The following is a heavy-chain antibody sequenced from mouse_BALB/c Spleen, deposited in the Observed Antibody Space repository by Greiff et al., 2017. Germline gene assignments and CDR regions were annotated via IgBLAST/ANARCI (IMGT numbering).Heavy chain of an antibody. Sequence: EVKVEESGGGLVQPGGSRKLSCAASGFTFSSFGMHWVRQAPEKGLEWVAYISSGSSTIYYADTVKGRFTISRDNPKNTLFLQMTSLRSEDTAMYYCARRYGNYDYAMDYWGQGTSVTVSS. J-gene: IGHJ4*01. V-gene: IGHV5-17*02. CDR1: GFTFSSFG. D-gene: IGHD2-10*02. CDR2: ISSGSSTI. CDR3: ARRYGNYDYAMDY.